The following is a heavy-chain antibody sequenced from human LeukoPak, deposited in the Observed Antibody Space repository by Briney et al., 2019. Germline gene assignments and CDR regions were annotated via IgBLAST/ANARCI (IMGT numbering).Heavy chain of an antibody. CDR1: GFTFSSYG. CDR2: ISYDGSNK. CDR3: AKGRVVVVITTYFDY. V-gene: IGHV3-30*18. J-gene: IGHJ4*02. D-gene: IGHD3-22*01. Sequence: GGPLRLSCAASGFTFSSYGMHWVRQAPGKGLEWVAVISYDGSNKYYADSVKGRFTISRDNSKNTLYLQMNSLRAEDTAVYYCAKGRVVVVITTYFDYWGQGALVTVSS.